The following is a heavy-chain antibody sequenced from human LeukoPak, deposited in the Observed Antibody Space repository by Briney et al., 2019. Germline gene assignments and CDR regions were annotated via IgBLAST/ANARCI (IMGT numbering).Heavy chain of an antibody. V-gene: IGHV1-2*02. CDR3: ARLYDGSGSYYKATATGYYYYGMDV. Sequence: ASVKVSCKASGYTFTGYYMHWVRQAPGQGLEWMGWINPNSGGTNYAQKFQGRVTMTRDTSIGTAYMELSRLRSDDTAVYYCARLYDGSGSYYKATATGYYYYGMDVWGQGTTVTVSS. D-gene: IGHD3-10*01. J-gene: IGHJ6*02. CDR1: GYTFTGYY. CDR2: INPNSGGT.